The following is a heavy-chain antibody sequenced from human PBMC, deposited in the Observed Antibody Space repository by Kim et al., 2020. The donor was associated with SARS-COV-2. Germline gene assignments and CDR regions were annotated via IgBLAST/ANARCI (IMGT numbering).Heavy chain of an antibody. Sequence: YYAEAVKCRFTISRDNAKNSRYLQLNSLGAEDTAVYYCARDRGSYHMDPWGEGTLVTVSS. J-gene: IGHJ5*02. CDR3: ARDRGSYHMDP. V-gene: IGHV3-11*01. D-gene: IGHD1-26*01.